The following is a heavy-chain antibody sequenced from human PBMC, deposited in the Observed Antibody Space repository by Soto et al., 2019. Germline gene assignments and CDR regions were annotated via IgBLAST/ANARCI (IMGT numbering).Heavy chain of an antibody. CDR1: GFTFSSNA. D-gene: IGHD1-1*01. J-gene: IGHJ4*02. CDR2: ISGRGDST. V-gene: IGHV3-23*01. Sequence: GGSLRLSCAASGFTFSSNAMSWVRQAPGKGLEWVSGISGRGDSTYYADSVKGRFTISRDNSKNTLYLQMNSLSAEDTAVYYCAKDQHRYNWNDWGQGTLVTVSS. CDR3: AKDQHRYNWND.